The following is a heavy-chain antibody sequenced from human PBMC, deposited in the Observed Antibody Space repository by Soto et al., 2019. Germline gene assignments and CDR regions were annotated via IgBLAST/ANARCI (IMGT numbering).Heavy chain of an antibody. D-gene: IGHD3-16*01. J-gene: IGHJ6*02. CDR1: GFTFSNAW. Sequence: EVQLVESGGGLVKPGGSLRLSCAASGFTFSNAWMSWVRQAPGKGLEWVGRIKSKTDGGTTDYAAPVKGRFTISRDDSKNTLYLQMNSLKTEDTAVYYCTTDRRLRPHYYYYGMDVWGQGSTVTVSS. CDR3: TTDRRLRPHYYYYGMDV. V-gene: IGHV3-15*01. CDR2: IKSKTDGGTT.